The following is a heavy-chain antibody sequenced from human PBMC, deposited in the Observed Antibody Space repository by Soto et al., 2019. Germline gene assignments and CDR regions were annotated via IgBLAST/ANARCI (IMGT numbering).Heavy chain of an antibody. J-gene: IGHJ4*02. D-gene: IGHD5-12*01. CDR2: IIPILGIA. Sequence: SVKVSCKASGGTFSSYTISWVRQAPGQGLEWMGRIIPILGIANYAQKFQGRVTITADKSTSTAYMELSSLRSEDTAVYYCARDGGYSGYDFSYWGQGTQVTVSS. CDR1: GGTFSSYT. V-gene: IGHV1-69*04. CDR3: ARDGGYSGYDFSY.